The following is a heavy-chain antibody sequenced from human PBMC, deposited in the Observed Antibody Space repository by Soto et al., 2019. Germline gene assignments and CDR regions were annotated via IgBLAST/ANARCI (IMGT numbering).Heavy chain of an antibody. CDR3: ARGPGSIGWFEP. D-gene: IGHD2-15*01. CDR1: GYTFTDYY. CDR2: INPNSGGT. J-gene: IGHJ5*02. Sequence: QVQLVQSGTEVKKPGASVKVSCKASGYTFTDYYMHWVRQAPGQGLEWMGRINPNSGGTNYAQKFQGRVTVTRDTSIRTVYRELSRLTSDDTAIYYCARGPGSIGWFEPWGQGTLVTVSS. V-gene: IGHV1-2*02.